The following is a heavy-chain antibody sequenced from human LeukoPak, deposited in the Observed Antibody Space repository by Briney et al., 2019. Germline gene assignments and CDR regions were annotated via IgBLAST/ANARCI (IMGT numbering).Heavy chain of an antibody. CDR1: GFTFSSYA. V-gene: IGHV3-23*01. CDR2: ISGSDAGT. CDR3: AKSDRGSCSGAICYSFDY. J-gene: IGHJ4*02. D-gene: IGHD2-15*01. Sequence: GGSLRPSCAASGFTFSSYAMSWVRQAPRKGLEWVSAISGSDAGTYHAGSVKGRFTISRDNSKNTLNLQMNSLRAEDTAIYYCAKSDRGSCSGAICYSFDYWGQGTLVTVSS.